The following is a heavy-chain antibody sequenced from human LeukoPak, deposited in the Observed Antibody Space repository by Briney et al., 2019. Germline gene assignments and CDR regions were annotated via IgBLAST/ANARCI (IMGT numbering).Heavy chain of an antibody. V-gene: IGHV3-21*01. Sequence: KPGGSLRLSCAASGFAFSIYTMNWVRQAPGKGLEWVSSILSDSSAKYYADSLKGRLTISRDNAADSLFLQINSLTADDTAVYYCVRERGGDYAFDYWGQGTLVSVSS. J-gene: IGHJ4*02. CDR3: VRERGGDYAFDY. CDR1: GFAFSIYT. D-gene: IGHD4-17*01. CDR2: ILSDSSAK.